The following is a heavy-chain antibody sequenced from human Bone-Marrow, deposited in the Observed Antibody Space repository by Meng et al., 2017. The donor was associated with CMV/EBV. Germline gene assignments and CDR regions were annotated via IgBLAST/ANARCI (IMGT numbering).Heavy chain of an antibody. V-gene: IGHV3-33*01. CDR2: IWCDGSNK. J-gene: IGHJ6*02. CDR1: GFTFSSYG. CDR3: ARQSSFWSGQSTYYYGMDV. D-gene: IGHD3-3*01. Sequence: GESLKISCAASGFTFSSYGMHWVRQAPGKGLEWVAVIWCDGSNKYYADSVKGRFTISRDNSKNTLYLQMNSLRAEDTAVYYCARQSSFWSGQSTYYYGMDVWGQGTTVTASS.